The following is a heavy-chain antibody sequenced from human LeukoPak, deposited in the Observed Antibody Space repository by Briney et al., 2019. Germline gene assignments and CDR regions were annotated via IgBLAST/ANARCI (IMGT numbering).Heavy chain of an antibody. Sequence: GGSLRLSCAASGFTFSSYWMHWVSQSPGKGLVWLSRINSDGSGTSYADSVKGRFTISRDNAKNTLYLQMNILRAEATAVYYCASVRSYLNDAFDIWGQGTMVTVSS. D-gene: IGHD1-26*01. CDR1: GFTFSSYW. CDR3: ASVRSYLNDAFDI. J-gene: IGHJ3*02. V-gene: IGHV3-74*01. CDR2: INSDGSGT.